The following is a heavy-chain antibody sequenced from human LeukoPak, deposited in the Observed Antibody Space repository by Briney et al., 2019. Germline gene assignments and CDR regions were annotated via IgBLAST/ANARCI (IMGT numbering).Heavy chain of an antibody. Sequence: SVKVSCKASGGTFSSYAISWVRQAPGQGLEWMGGIIPIFGTVNYAQKFQGRVTITADESTSTAYMELSSLRSEDTAVYYCARAPNPYCSGGSCLPFPFNFDYWGQGTLVTVSS. D-gene: IGHD2-15*01. CDR3: ARAPNPYCSGGSCLPFPFNFDY. V-gene: IGHV1-69*13. J-gene: IGHJ4*02. CDR1: GGTFSSYA. CDR2: IIPIFGTV.